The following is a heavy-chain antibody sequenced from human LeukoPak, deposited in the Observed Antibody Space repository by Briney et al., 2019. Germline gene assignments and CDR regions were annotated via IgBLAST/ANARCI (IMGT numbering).Heavy chain of an antibody. CDR3: ARSRFSYYFDY. V-gene: IGHV4-4*07. Sequence: PSETLSLTCTVSGGSISNYYWSWIRQPAGKGLEWIGSIYASGSTYYNPSLKSRVTMSVDTSKNQFSLKLSSVTAADTAVYYCARSRFSYYFDYWGQGTLVTVSS. D-gene: IGHD3-3*01. CDR2: IYASGST. CDR1: GGSISNYY. J-gene: IGHJ4*02.